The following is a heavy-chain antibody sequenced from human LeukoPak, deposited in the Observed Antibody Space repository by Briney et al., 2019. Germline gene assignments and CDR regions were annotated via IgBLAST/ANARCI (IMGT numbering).Heavy chain of an antibody. Sequence: PGGSLRLSCAASGFSVSSTYMSWVRQAPGKGLEWVSLIYTSGSTFYADSVMGRFTISRDNSKNTLFLQMNSLRAKDSAVYYCTRDRAGTQSWVEFDLWGQGTLVTVSS. CDR1: GFSVSSTY. CDR3: TRDRAGTQSWVEFDL. D-gene: IGHD3-10*01. CDR2: IYTSGST. V-gene: IGHV3-66*03. J-gene: IGHJ5*02.